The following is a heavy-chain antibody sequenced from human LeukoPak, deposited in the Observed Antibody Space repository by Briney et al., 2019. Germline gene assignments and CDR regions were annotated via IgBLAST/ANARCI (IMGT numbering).Heavy chain of an antibody. V-gene: IGHV1-69*01. CDR3: ARDMTVVATWDYYYYGMDV. CDR2: IIPIFGTA. Sequence: SVKVSCKASGGTFSSYAISWVRQAPGQGLEWMGGIIPIFGTANYAQKFQGRVTITADESTSTAYMELSSLRSEDTAVYYCARDMTVVATWDYYYYGMDVWGQGTTVTVSS. D-gene: IGHD5-12*01. CDR1: GGTFSSYA. J-gene: IGHJ6*02.